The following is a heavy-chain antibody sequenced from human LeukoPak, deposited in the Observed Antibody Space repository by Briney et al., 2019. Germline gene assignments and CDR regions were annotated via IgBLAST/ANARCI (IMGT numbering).Heavy chain of an antibody. CDR1: GGTCIIYA. CDR3: ATGPTGVDY. D-gene: IGHD4-17*01. J-gene: IGHJ4*02. V-gene: IGHV1-69*13. Sequence: SVKVSFKASGGTCIIYAISWVRQSPGQGLEWMGGIIPIFCTANYAQKFQGIVTITADESTSTAYMELSSVRSEDTAVYHGATGPTGVDYWGQGTLVT. CDR2: IIPIFCTA.